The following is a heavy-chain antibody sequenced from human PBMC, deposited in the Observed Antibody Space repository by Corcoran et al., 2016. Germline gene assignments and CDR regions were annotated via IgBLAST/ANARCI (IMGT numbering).Heavy chain of an antibody. CDR1: GGSFSGYY. Sequence: QVQLQQWGAGLLKPSETLSLTCAVYGGSFSGYYWSWIRQPPGKGLEWIGEINHSGSTNYNPSLKSRVTISVDTSKNQFSLKLSSVTAADTAVYYCARGQISVAGTFDYWGQGTLVTVSS. J-gene: IGHJ4*02. V-gene: IGHV4-34*01. CDR2: INHSGST. CDR3: ARGQISVAGTFDY. D-gene: IGHD6-19*01.